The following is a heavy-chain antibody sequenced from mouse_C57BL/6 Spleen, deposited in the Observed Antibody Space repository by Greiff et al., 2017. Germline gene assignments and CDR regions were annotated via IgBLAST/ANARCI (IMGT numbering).Heavy chain of an antibody. Sequence: EVQLQQSGPELVKPGASVKISCKASGYTFTDYYMNWVKQSHGKSLEWIGDINPNNGGTSYNQKFKGKATLTVDKSSSTAYMGLRSLTSEDSAVYYCARSHYGYDVGFAYWGQGTLVTVSA. CDR1: GYTFTDYY. J-gene: IGHJ3*01. CDR3: ARSHYGYDVGFAY. CDR2: INPNNGGT. D-gene: IGHD2-2*01. V-gene: IGHV1-26*01.